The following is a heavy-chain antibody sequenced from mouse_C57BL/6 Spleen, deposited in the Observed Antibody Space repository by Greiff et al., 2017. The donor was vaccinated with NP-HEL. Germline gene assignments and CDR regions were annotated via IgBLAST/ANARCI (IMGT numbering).Heavy chain of an antibody. Sequence: VQLQQSGAELVRPGASVKLSCTASGFNIKDDYMHWVKQRPEQGLEWIGWIDPENGDTEYASKFQGKATITADTSSNTAYLQLSSLTSEDTAVYYCTCHVDGYNAMDYWGQGTSVTVSS. J-gene: IGHJ4*01. D-gene: IGHD2-3*01. CDR3: TCHVDGYNAMDY. CDR1: GFNIKDDY. CDR2: IDPENGDT. V-gene: IGHV14-4*01.